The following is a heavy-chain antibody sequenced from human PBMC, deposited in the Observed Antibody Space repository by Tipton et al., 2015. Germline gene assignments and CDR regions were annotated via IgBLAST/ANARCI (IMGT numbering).Heavy chain of an antibody. CDR1: GGSFSDYY. CDR3: ARGLLLWFGMSDY. V-gene: IGHV4-34*01. J-gene: IGHJ4*02. Sequence: TLSLTCAVYGGSFSDYYWSWFRQSPGKGLEWIGEINHGGSTNYNPSLKSRVTISLDTSKNQFSLKLNSVTAADTAVYYCARGLLLWFGMSDYWGRGTLVTVSS. CDR2: INHGGST. D-gene: IGHD3-10*01.